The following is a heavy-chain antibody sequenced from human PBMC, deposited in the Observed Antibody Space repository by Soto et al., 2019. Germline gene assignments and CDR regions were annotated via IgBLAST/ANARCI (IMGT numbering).Heavy chain of an antibody. Sequence: VASVKVSCKVSGYTLTELSMHWVRQAPGKGLEWMGGFDPEDGETIYAQKFQGRVTMTEDASTDTAYMELSSLRSEDTAVYYCATQSWYSGSYVGDYYYYGMDVWGQGTTVTVSS. CDR2: FDPEDGET. J-gene: IGHJ6*02. D-gene: IGHD1-26*01. V-gene: IGHV1-24*01. CDR3: ATQSWYSGSYVGDYYYYGMDV. CDR1: GYTLTELS.